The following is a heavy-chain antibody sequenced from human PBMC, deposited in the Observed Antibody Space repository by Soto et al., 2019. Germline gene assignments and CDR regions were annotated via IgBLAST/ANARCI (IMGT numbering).Heavy chain of an antibody. V-gene: IGHV3-33*01. CDR2: IWYDGSNK. J-gene: IGHJ5*02. CDR3: ATTSAGTGFDP. CDR1: GLTFSSYG. Sequence: QVQLVESGGGVVQPGRSLRLSCAASGLTFSSYGMHWVRQAPGKGLEWVAVIWYDGSNKYYADSVKGRFTISRDNSKNTLYLQMNSLRAEDTAVYYCATTSAGTGFDPWGQGTLVTVSS.